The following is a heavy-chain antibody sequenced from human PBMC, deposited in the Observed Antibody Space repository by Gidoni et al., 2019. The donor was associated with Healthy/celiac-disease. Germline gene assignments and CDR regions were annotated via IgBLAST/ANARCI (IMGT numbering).Heavy chain of an antibody. CDR1: GFTFSSYW. CDR2: SNSDGSST. J-gene: IGHJ2*01. Sequence: EVQLVESGGGLVQPGGSRRLSCAASGFTFSSYWMHWVRQAPGKGLVWVSRSNSDGSSTSYADSVKGRFTISRDNAKNTLYLQMNSLRAEDTAVYYCARDLRYGYFDLWGRGTLVTVSS. CDR3: ARDLRYGYFDL. D-gene: IGHD3-10*01. V-gene: IGHV3-74*01.